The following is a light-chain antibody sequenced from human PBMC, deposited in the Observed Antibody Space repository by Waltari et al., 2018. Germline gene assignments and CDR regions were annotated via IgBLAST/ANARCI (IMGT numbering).Light chain of an antibody. V-gene: IGLV2-14*03. CDR2: DVS. Sequence: QSALTQPASVSGSPGQSITISCTGTTNDVGGFNVFLWYQQHPGKAPKLMIYDVSNRPSGVSNRFSGSKSGNTASLTISGLQAEDEGNYYCSSYTSSTLVVFGGGTNLTVL. CDR3: SSYTSSTLVV. CDR1: TNDVGGFNV. J-gene: IGLJ2*01.